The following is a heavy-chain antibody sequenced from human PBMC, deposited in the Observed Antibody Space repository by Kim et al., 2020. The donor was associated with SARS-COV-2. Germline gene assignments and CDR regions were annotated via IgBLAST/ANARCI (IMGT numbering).Heavy chain of an antibody. CDR3: AREGTMVRGAYEGIGY. CDR1: GFTFSDYY. Sequence: GGSLRLSCAASGFTFSDYYMSWIRQAPGKGLEWVSYISSSSSYTNYADSVKGRFTISRDNAKNSLYLQMNSLRAEDTAVYYCAREGTMVRGAYEGIGYWGQGTLVTVSS. CDR2: ISSSSSYT. V-gene: IGHV3-11*06. J-gene: IGHJ4*02. D-gene: IGHD3-10*01.